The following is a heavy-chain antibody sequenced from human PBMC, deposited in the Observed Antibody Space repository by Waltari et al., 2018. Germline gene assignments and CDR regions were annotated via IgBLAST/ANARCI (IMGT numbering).Heavy chain of an antibody. V-gene: IGHV3-23*01. J-gene: IGHJ5*01. Sequence: EVQLLESGGDLVQPGGSLRLSCAVSGFSFSIYAMRWVRQAPGKGLEWVAAISGGVDNTFYLDSVKGRFTISRDISTNTLFLEMSSLRVEDTALYYCTRAAHGYGDWSWGHGTLVTVSS. CDR3: TRAAHGYGDWS. CDR2: ISGGVDNT. CDR1: GFSFSIYA. D-gene: IGHD2-21*02.